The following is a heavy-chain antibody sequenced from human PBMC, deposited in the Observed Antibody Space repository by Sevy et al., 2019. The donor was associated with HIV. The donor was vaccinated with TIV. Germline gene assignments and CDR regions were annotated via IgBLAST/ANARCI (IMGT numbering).Heavy chain of an antibody. CDR2: IYYTGST. V-gene: IGHV4-59*01. CDR3: ARETHWEDFDSSGDYLKENYFDC. CDR1: GGSISSYF. Sequence: SETLSLTCTVSGGSISSYFWSWIRQSPGKGLEWIGYIYYTGSTIYCPSLKSRVTISVDTSKNQFSLKLSSVTAADTAIYYCARETHWEDFDSSGDYLKENYFDCWGQGTLVTVSS. D-gene: IGHD3-22*01. J-gene: IGHJ4*02.